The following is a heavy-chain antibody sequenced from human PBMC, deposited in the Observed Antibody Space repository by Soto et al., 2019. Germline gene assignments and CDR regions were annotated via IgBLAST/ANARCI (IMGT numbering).Heavy chain of an antibody. V-gene: IGHV4-30-2*01. J-gene: IGHJ4*02. CDR1: GGSINTATHS. Sequence: QLQLQESGSGLVKPSQTLSLTCAVSGGSINTATHSWSWIRQPPGKGLEWIGYIYHSGSTYYNPSVNSRLTSSIDKSNRHFAPRLSAVTAADTAVYYGARGGGLTTTGDDYWGQGILVTVSS. CDR3: ARGGGLTTTGDDY. D-gene: IGHD1-26*01. CDR2: IYHSGST.